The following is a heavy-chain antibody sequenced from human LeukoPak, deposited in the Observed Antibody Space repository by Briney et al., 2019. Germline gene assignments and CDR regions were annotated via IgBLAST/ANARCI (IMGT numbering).Heavy chain of an antibody. V-gene: IGHV3-23*01. CDR2: ISGSGGST. CDR1: GFTFSSYA. CDR3: AREDQATVSEVGFDY. Sequence: GGSLRLSCAASGFTFSSYAMSWVRQAPGKGLEWVSAISGSGGSTYYADSVKGRFTISRDNAENSLYLQMNSLRVEDTAVYYCAREDQATVSEVGFDYWGQGTLVTVSS. J-gene: IGHJ4*02. D-gene: IGHD4-11*01.